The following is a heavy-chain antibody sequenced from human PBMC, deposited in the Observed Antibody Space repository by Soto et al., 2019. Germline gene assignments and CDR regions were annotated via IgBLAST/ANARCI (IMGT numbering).Heavy chain of an antibody. CDR2: IYYSGST. CDR3: ARGRYGNLQQPDLDY. V-gene: IGHV4-30-4*01. D-gene: IGHD6-13*01. CDR1: GGSISSGDCY. J-gene: IGHJ4*02. Sequence: QVQLQESGTGLVKPSQTLSLTCTVSGGSISSGDCYWRWIRQPPGKGLEWIGYIYYSGSTYYNPSLKSRVTISVDTSKNQFSLKLSSVTAADTAVYYCARGRYGNLQQPDLDYWGQGTLVPVSS.